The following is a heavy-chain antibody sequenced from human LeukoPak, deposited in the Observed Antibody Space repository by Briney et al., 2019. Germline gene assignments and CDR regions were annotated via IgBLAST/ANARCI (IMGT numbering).Heavy chain of an antibody. J-gene: IGHJ2*01. CDR2: IYTSGRT. CDR1: GGSISSGRYY. D-gene: IGHD5-18*01. CDR3: AREVGGYSYGYRPTELYWYFDL. Sequence: SETLSLTCTVSGGSISSGRYYWSWIRQPAGKGLERIGRIYTSGRTNYNPSLKSRVTISVDTSKNQFSLKLSSVTAADTAVYYCAREVGGYSYGYRPTELYWYFDLWGRGTLVTVSS. V-gene: IGHV4-61*02.